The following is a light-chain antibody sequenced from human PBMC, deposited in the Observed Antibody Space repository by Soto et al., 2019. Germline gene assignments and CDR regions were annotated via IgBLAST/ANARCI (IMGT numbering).Light chain of an antibody. CDR1: KLGDKY. CDR2: QDS. J-gene: IGLJ1*01. Sequence: SYELTQPPSVSVSPGQTASITCSGDKLGDKYACWYQQKPGQSPVLVIYQDSKRPSGIPERFSGSNSGNTATLTISGTQALDEDDYYCQAWDRSTYVFGTGTKVTV. CDR3: QAWDRSTYV. V-gene: IGLV3-1*01.